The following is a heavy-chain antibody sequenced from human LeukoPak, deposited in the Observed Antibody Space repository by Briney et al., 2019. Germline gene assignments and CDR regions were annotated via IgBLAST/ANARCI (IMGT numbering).Heavy chain of an antibody. CDR2: INHSGST. CDR3: ARGHPYKRWVGELIAVNWFDP. J-gene: IGHJ5*02. Sequence: SSETLSLTCAVYGGSFSGYYWSWIRQPPGKGLEWIGEINHSGSTNYNPSLKSRVTISVDTSKNQFSLKLSSVTAADTAVHYCARGHPYKRWVGELIAVNWFDPWGQGTLVTVSS. V-gene: IGHV4-34*01. D-gene: IGHD3-10*01. CDR1: GGSFSGYY.